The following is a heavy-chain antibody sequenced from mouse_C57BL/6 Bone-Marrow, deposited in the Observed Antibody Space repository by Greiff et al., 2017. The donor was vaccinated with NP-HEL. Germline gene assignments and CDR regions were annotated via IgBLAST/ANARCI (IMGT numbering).Heavy chain of an antibody. Sequence: QVQLQQPGAELVMPGASVKLSCKASGYTFTSYWMHWVKQRPGQGLEWIGEIDPSDSYTNYNQKFKGKSTLTVDKSTSTAYMQLSSQTSEGSAVYYCAIYYGDLWYFDVWGTGTTVTVSS. V-gene: IGHV1-69*01. CDR3: AIYYGDLWYFDV. CDR2: IDPSDSYT. J-gene: IGHJ1*03. D-gene: IGHD2-13*01. CDR1: GYTFTSYW.